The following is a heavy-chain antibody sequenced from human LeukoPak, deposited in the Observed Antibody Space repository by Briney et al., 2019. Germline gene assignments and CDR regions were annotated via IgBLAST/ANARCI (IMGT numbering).Heavy chain of an antibody. CDR3: ARDSYDSSGYAFDI. J-gene: IGHJ3*02. CDR1: GCTVSNYY. Sequence: GGSLRLSCAASGCTVSNYYMSWVRQAPGKGLEWVSVIYGAGSTYYADSVKGRFTISRDNSKNTLYLQMNSLRAEDTAMYYCARDSYDSSGYAFDIWGQGTMVTVSS. CDR2: IYGAGST. V-gene: IGHV3-53*01. D-gene: IGHD3-22*01.